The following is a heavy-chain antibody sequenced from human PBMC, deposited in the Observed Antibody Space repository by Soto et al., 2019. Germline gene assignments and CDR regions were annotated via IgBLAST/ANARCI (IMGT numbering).Heavy chain of an antibody. Sequence: VVSLILSCASSGGTFSSDFMHWFRQAPGKGLERVGFISYYGGNKYYSYSWKCVFTMSIYNSKNTLYLQMNSLRAEDTAVYYCEKVSRDTVFDYWGQGTMVTVSS. CDR1: GGTFSSDF. D-gene: IGHD2-2*02. CDR3: EKVSRDTVFDY. J-gene: IGHJ4*02. V-gene: IGHV3-30*18. CDR2: ISYYGGNK.